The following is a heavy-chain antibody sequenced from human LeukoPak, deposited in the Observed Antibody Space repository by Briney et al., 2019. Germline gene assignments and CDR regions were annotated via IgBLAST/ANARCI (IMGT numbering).Heavy chain of an antibody. CDR1: GFTFSSYW. D-gene: IGHD5-12*01. CDR3: ASNRGYSGYDDFDY. J-gene: IGHJ4*02. V-gene: IGHV3-7*01. Sequence: GGSLRLSCAASGFTFSSYWMSWVRQAPGKGLEWVANIRQDGSEKYYVDSVKGRFIISRDNAKNSLYLQMNSLRAEDTAVYYCASNRGYSGYDDFDYWGQGTLVAVSS. CDR2: IRQDGSEK.